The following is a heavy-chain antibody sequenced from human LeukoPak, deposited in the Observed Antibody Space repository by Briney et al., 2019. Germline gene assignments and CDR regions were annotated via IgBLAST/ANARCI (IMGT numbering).Heavy chain of an antibody. V-gene: IGHV3-23*01. CDR2: ISASASST. D-gene: IGHD3-22*01. J-gene: IGHJ3*02. Sequence: GGSLRLSCAASGFTFSSYGMSWVRQAPGKGLEWVSAISASASSTYYTDSVKGRFTISRDNSKNTLYLQMSSLRAEDTAVYYCAKVLYDSSGHDAFDIWGQGTMVTVSS. CDR3: AKVLYDSSGHDAFDI. CDR1: GFTFSSYG.